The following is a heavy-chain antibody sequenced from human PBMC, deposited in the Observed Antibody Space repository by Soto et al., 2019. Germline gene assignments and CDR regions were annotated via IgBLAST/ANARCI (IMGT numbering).Heavy chain of an antibody. Sequence: QVQLVQSGAEVKKPGASVKVSCKASGYTFTSYDINWVRQATGQGLEWMGWMNPNSGNTGYAQKFQDRVTMTRNTSISTAYMELSSLRSEDTAVYYCARGYYDILTGYSYNWFDPWGQGTLVTVSS. V-gene: IGHV1-8*01. CDR1: GYTFTSYD. CDR3: ARGYYDILTGYSYNWFDP. D-gene: IGHD3-9*01. CDR2: MNPNSGNT. J-gene: IGHJ5*02.